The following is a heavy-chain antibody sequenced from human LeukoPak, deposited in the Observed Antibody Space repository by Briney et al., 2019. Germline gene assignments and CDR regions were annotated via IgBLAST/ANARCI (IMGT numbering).Heavy chain of an antibody. CDR3: ARGGVWFGELWY. D-gene: IGHD3-10*01. Sequence: HPGGSLRLSCAASGFSFSTFAMNWVRQAPGKGLEWISYITSSSSNKQYADSVKGRFTISRDNAKNSLYLQMNSLRAEDTAVYYCARGGVWFGELWYWGRGTLVTVSS. CDR2: ITSSSSNK. CDR1: GFSFSTFA. J-gene: IGHJ4*02. V-gene: IGHV3-48*01.